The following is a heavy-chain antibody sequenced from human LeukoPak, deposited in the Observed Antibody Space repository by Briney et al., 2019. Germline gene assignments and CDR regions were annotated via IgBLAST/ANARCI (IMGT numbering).Heavy chain of an antibody. D-gene: IGHD5-18*01. CDR3: ARERVDTAMVPFDY. CDR1: GGTFSSYA. Sequence: SVKVSCKASGGTFSSYAISWVRQAPGQGLEWMGRIIPILGIANYAQKFQGRVTITADKSTSTAYMELSSLRSEDTAVHYCARERVDTAMVPFDYWGQGTLVTVSS. V-gene: IGHV1-69*04. J-gene: IGHJ4*02. CDR2: IIPILGIA.